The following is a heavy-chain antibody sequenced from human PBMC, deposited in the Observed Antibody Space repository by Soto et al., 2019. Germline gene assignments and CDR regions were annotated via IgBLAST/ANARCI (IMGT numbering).Heavy chain of an antibody. CDR2: ISDSGGST. CDR3: AKGWYSSSWYVPLDC. D-gene: IGHD6-13*01. CDR1: GFTVSSYA. J-gene: IGHJ4*02. V-gene: IGHV3-23*01. Sequence: EVHLLESGGGLVQPGGSLRLSCAASGFTVSSYAMSWVRQAPGKGLEWVSVISDSGGSTYYADSVKGRFTISRDNSKNTLYLQMNSLRAEDTAVYYCAKGWYSSSWYVPLDCWGQGTLVTVSS.